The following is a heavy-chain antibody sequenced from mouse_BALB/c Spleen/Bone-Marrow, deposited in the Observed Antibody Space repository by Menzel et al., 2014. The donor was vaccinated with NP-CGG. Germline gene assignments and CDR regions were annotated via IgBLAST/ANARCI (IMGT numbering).Heavy chain of an antibody. D-gene: IGHD2-12*01. Sequence: EVMLVESGGGLVKPGGSLKLSCAASGSTFSDYYMYWVRQTPEKRLEWVATISDGGSYTYYPDSVKGRFTISRDNAKNNLYLQMSSLKSEDTAMYYCARDYDYAMDYWGQGTSVTVSS. CDR3: ARDYDYAMDY. CDR1: GSTFSDYY. J-gene: IGHJ4*01. V-gene: IGHV5-4*02. CDR2: ISDGGSYT.